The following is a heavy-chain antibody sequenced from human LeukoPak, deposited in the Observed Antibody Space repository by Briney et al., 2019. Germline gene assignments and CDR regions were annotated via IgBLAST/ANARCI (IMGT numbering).Heavy chain of an antibody. J-gene: IGHJ5*02. CDR3: ARNRYYYGSGNYGVPNWFDP. CDR2: IYYSGST. V-gene: IGHV4-39*01. Sequence: SETLSLTCTVSGGSISSYYWGWIRQPPGKGLQWIGTIYYSGSTYYNPSLKSRVTISIDTSKNQFSLKLSSVTAADTAVYYCARNRYYYGSGNYGVPNWFDPWGQGTLVTVSS. CDR1: GGSISSYY. D-gene: IGHD3-10*01.